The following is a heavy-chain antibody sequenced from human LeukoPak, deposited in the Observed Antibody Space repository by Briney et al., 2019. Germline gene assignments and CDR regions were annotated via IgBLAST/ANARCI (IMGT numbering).Heavy chain of an antibody. V-gene: IGHV3-7*03. D-gene: IGHD3-16*02. CDR2: IKQDGREK. CDR3: ARDNKNDYVWGSYRSYYFDY. Sequence: GGSLRLSCAASGFRFSTYWMSWVRQAPGKGLEWVANIKQDGREKYYVDSMKGRFTISRDNAKNSLYLQMNSLRAEDTALYYCARDNKNDYVWGSYRSYYFDYWGQGTLVTVSS. CDR1: GFRFSTYW. J-gene: IGHJ4*02.